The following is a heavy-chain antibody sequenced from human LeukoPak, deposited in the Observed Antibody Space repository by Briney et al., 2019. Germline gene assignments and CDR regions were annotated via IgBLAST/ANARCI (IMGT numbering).Heavy chain of an antibody. CDR2: IYTGGST. CDR1: GGSISSYY. J-gene: IGHJ4*02. D-gene: IGHD2-21*02. V-gene: IGHV4-4*07. Sequence: SETLSLTCTVSGGSISSYYWSWIRQPAGKGLEWIGRIYTGGSTNYNPSLKSRVTISVDKSKNQFSLKRSSVTAADTPVYYCARGGGGDGIDYWGQGTLVTVSS. CDR3: ARGGGGDGIDY.